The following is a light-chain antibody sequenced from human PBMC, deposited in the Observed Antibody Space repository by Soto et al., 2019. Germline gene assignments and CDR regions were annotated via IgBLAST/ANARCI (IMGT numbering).Light chain of an antibody. CDR2: KAS. V-gene: IGKV1-5*03. CDR1: QSISSW. CDR3: QHYNSYSEA. J-gene: IGKJ1*01. Sequence: DIQMTQSPSTLSASVGDRVTITCRASQSISSWLAWYQQKPGKAPKLLIYKASTLKSGVPSRFSGSGSGTEFTLTISSLQHDDFETYYCQHYNSYSEAFGQGTKVDIK.